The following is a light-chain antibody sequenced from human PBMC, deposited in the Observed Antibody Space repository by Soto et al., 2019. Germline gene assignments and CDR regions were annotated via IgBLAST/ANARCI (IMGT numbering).Light chain of an antibody. CDR1: SGHSSYA. Sequence: QSVLTQSPSASASLGASVKLTCTLSSGHSSYAIAWHQQQPEKGPRYLMKLNSDGSHSEGDGIPDRFSGSSSGAERYLTISSLQSEDEADYYCQTWGTGHWVFGGGTKVTVL. CDR2: LNSDGSH. J-gene: IGLJ3*02. CDR3: QTWGTGHWV. V-gene: IGLV4-69*01.